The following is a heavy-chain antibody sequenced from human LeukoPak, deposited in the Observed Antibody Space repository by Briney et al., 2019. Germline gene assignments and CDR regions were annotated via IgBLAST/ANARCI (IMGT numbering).Heavy chain of an antibody. CDR3: ASPIIAVAGTDYYGMDV. J-gene: IGHJ6*02. CDR2: INHRGST. CDR1: GGSFSGYY. Sequence: SETLSLTWAVYGGSFSGYYWRWVRQPPGKGLEWIGEINHRGSTNYNPSLKSRVTISVDTSKNQFSLKLSSVTAADTAVYYCASPIIAVAGTDYYGMDVWGQGTTVTVSS. V-gene: IGHV4-34*01. D-gene: IGHD6-19*01.